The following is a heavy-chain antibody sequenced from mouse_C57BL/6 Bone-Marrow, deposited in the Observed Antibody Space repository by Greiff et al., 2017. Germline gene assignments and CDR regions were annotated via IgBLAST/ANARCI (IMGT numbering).Heavy chain of an antibody. J-gene: IGHJ2*01. CDR2: IDPSDSYT. D-gene: IGHD1-1*01. V-gene: IGHV1-69*01. CDR1: GYTFTSYW. CDR3: ARSIYYGSSLDY. Sequence: QVHVKQPGAELVMPGASVKLSCKASGYTFTSYWMHWVKQRPGQGLEWIGEIDPSDSYTNYNQKFKGKSTLTVDKSSSTAYMQLSSLTSEDSAVYYCARSIYYGSSLDYWGQGTTLTVSS.